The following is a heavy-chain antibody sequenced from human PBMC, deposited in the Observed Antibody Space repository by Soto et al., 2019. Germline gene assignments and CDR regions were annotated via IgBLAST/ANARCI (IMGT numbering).Heavy chain of an antibody. V-gene: IGHV1-2*04. D-gene: IGHD1-26*01. CDR2: INPNSGGT. Sequence: ASVKVSCKASGGTFSSYAISWVRQAPGQGLEWMGWINPNSGGTNYAQKFQGWVTMTRDTSISTAYMELSRLRSDDTAVYYCARARIVGATNLDYWGQGTLVTVSS. J-gene: IGHJ4*02. CDR1: GGTFSSYA. CDR3: ARARIVGATNLDY.